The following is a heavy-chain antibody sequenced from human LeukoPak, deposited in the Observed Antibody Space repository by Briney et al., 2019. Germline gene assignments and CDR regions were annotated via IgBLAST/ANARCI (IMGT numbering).Heavy chain of an antibody. CDR2: IKQDGSDR. J-gene: IGHJ4*02. Sequence: QPGGPLRLSCAASGFSFRNYWMSWVRKAPGTGLEWVANIKQDGSDRNYVTSVRGRFTISRDNAKNSLSLQMNNLRVEDTAVYYCARAGSHWHYVYWGQGTVVTVSS. D-gene: IGHD3-10*01. V-gene: IGHV3-7*01. CDR1: GFSFRNYW. CDR3: ARAGSHWHYVY.